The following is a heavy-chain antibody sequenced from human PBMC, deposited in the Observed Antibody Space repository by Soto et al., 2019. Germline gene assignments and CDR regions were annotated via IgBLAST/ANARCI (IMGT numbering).Heavy chain of an antibody. CDR3: ATMGTPATGLYYFDY. V-gene: IGHV4-30-4*01. D-gene: IGHD5-18*01. CDR1: GGSISSGDNY. J-gene: IGHJ4*02. CDR2: IYYSGST. Sequence: SETLSLTCAVSGGSISSGDNYWSWIRQPPGKGLEWIGYIYYSGSTYYNPSLKSRVTISVDTSKNQFSLNLSFVTAADTAVYYCATMGTPATGLYYFDYWGQGTLVTVSS.